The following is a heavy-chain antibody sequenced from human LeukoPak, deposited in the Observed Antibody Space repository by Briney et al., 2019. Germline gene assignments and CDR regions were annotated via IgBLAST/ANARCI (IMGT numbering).Heavy chain of an antibody. V-gene: IGHV4-30-4*01. CDR3: ASCHYDILTGYRREFDY. D-gene: IGHD3-9*01. Sequence: SQTLSLTCTVSGPSIISGDYYWSWIRRSPGKGVEWIGSVYYSGSAYYNPSLKSRLTISADTSKNQFPLRLNSVTAADTALYYCASCHYDILTGYRREFDYWGQGILVTVSS. CDR1: GPSIISGDYY. J-gene: IGHJ4*02. CDR2: VYYSGSA.